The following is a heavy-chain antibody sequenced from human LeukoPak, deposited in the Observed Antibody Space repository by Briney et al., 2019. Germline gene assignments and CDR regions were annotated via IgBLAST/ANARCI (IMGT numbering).Heavy chain of an antibody. CDR2: IYYTGNT. D-gene: IGHD3-22*01. J-gene: IGHJ3*02. V-gene: IGHV4-39*07. CDR3: TKSDGSGLIRI. CDR1: GDSLTGYY. Sequence: PSETLSLTCTVSGDSLTGYYWGWIRQLPGKGLEWIGNIYYTGNTYYNPSLKSRVTISLDTSKNQSSLKVISMTAADTAVYYCTKSDGSGLIRICGRGTMVTVSS.